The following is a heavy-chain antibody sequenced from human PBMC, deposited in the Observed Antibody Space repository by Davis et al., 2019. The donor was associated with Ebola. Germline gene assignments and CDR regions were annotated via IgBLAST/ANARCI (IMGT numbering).Heavy chain of an antibody. D-gene: IGHD2/OR15-2a*01. CDR2: ISAYNGNT. V-gene: IGHV1-18*04. J-gene: IGHJ4*02. CDR3: ARDRRYFYYFDY. CDR1: GYSFTSYG. Sequence: ASVKVSCKASGYSFTSYGITWVRQAPGQGLEWMGWISAYNGNTNYAQKVQGRVTMTTDTSTSTAYMELRSLRSDDTAVYYCARDRRYFYYFDYWGQGTLVTVSS.